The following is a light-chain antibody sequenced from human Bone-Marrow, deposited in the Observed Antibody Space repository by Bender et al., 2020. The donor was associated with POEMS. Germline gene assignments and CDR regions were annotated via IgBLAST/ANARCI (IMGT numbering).Light chain of an antibody. Sequence: SYQLTQPPSVSVSPGQTARIPCSGDALPDQYVYWHQQKPGQAPVVIIYKDTERPSGISERYSGSNSGTTVTLTISGVQAEDEADYYCQSADSSGTWVFGGGTKLTVL. CDR1: ALPDQY. CDR3: QSADSSGTWV. V-gene: IGLV3-25*03. CDR2: KDT. J-gene: IGLJ3*02.